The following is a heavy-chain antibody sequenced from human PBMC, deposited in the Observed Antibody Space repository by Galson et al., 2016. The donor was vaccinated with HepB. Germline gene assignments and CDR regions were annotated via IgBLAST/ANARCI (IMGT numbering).Heavy chain of an antibody. V-gene: IGHV3-23*01. D-gene: IGHD2-21*02. CDR1: GFTFSSYA. J-gene: IGHJ6*02. Sequence: SLRLSCAASGFTFSSYAMSWVRQAPGKGLEWVSGISGRGGSTYYADSVEGRFTISRDNSKNTLYLQMKSLRAEDTAVYYCAKSLLGVTLVSYYYGMDVWSQGTTVTVSS. CDR2: ISGRGGST. CDR3: AKSLLGVTLVSYYYGMDV.